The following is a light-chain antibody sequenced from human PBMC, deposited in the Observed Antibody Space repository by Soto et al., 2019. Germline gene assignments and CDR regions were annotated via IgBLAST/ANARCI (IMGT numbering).Light chain of an antibody. CDR3: QQYGSSPT. Sequence: EIVLTQSPATLSLSPGERATLSCRASQSVSSYLAWYQQKPGQAPRLLIYDASNTATGIPDRFSGSGSGTDFTLTISRLEPEDFAVYYCQQYGSSPTFGQGTKVDIK. CDR1: QSVSSY. CDR2: DAS. J-gene: IGKJ1*01. V-gene: IGKV3-20*01.